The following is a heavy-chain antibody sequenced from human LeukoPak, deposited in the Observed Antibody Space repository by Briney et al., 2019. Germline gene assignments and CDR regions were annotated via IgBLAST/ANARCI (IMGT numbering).Heavy chain of an antibody. Sequence: GGSLRLSCAASGYTFTSYGMHWVRQAPVKGLEWVSVIWYDESKKYYGESVKGRFTIPRDTSKNTLYLQMNSLRVEDTAVYSCARDGGAGLDYWGQGTLVTVSS. CDR3: ARDGGAGLDY. D-gene: IGHD2-15*01. CDR1: GYTFTSYG. V-gene: IGHV3-33*01. J-gene: IGHJ4*02. CDR2: IWYDESKK.